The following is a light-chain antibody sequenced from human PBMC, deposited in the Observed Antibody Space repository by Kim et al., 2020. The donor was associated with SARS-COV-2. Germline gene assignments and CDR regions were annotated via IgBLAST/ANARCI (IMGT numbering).Light chain of an antibody. V-gene: IGKV3-11*01. CDR1: QSVSRY. J-gene: IGKJ4*01. CDR2: DAS. Sequence: EIVLTQSPSTLSLSPGERVTLSCRASQSVSRYLAWYQQKPGQAPRLLIYDASNRATGIPARFSGSGSGTDFTLTISSLEPEDFAVYYCRQRSNWPALTFGDGPKVDI. CDR3: RQRSNWPALT.